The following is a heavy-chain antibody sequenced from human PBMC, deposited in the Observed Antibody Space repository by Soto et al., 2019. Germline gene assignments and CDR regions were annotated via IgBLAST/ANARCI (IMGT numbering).Heavy chain of an antibody. CDR2: ISYDGSNK. V-gene: IGHV3-30*18. D-gene: IGHD6-19*01. CDR3: AKDIERQWLYSYGMDV. J-gene: IGHJ6*02. CDR1: GFTFSSYG. Sequence: PGGSLRLSCAASGFTFSSYGMHWVRQAPGKGLEWVAVISYDGSNKYYADSVKGRFTISRDNSKNTLYLQMNSLRAEDTAVYYCAKDIERQWLYSYGMDVWGQGT.